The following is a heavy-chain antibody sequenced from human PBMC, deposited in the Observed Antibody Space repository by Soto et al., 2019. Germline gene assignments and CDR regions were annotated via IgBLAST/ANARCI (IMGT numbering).Heavy chain of an antibody. CDR1: GGSISSYY. J-gene: IGHJ4*02. D-gene: IGHD2-2*01. CDR3: ARDRKYCSSTSCHRGYYFDY. V-gene: IGHV4-34*01. CDR2: INHSGST. Sequence: SETLSLTCTVSGGSISSYYWSWIRQPPGKGLEWIGEINHSGSTNYNPSLKSRVTISVDTSKNQFSLKLSSVTAADTAVYYCARDRKYCSSTSCHRGYYFDYWGQGTLVTVSS.